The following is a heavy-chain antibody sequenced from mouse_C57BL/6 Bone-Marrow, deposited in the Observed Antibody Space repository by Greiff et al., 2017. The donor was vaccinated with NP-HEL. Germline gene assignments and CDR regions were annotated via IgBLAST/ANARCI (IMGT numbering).Heavy chain of an antibody. CDR2: IDPSDSYT. CDR3: ARDGSSPAWFAY. V-gene: IGHV1-69*01. Sequence: QVQLQQPGAELVMPGASVKLSCKASGYTFTSYWMHWVKQRPGQGLEWIGEIDPSDSYTNYNQKFKGKSTLTVDKYSSTAYMQLSSLTSEDSAVYYCARDGSSPAWFAYWGQGTLVTVSA. CDR1: GYTFTSYW. D-gene: IGHD1-1*01. J-gene: IGHJ3*01.